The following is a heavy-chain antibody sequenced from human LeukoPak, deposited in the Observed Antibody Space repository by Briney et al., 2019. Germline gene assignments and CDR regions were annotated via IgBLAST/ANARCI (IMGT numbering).Heavy chain of an antibody. J-gene: IGHJ3*02. Sequence: PGGSLRLSCTASGSTFSTYTMNWVRQAPGKGLEWVSSISSGSSEIYYADSVKGRLTIPRDNTKNSLYLQMNSLRAEDTAVYYCARGRVSVTGAIDAFHIWGQGTMVTVSS. CDR1: GSTFSTYT. D-gene: IGHD7-27*01. CDR3: ARGRVSVTGAIDAFHI. CDR2: ISSGSSEI. V-gene: IGHV3-21*01.